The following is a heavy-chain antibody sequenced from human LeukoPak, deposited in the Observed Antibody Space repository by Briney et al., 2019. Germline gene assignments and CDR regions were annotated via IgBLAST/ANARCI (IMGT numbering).Heavy chain of an antibody. CDR2: ISLNSGSI. J-gene: IGHJ3*02. V-gene: IGHV3-9*01. D-gene: IGHD3-10*01. CDR3: AKDIGGWFGELFCAFDI. CDR1: GFTFDVYA. Sequence: PGGSLRLSCAASGFTFDVYAMHWVRQAPGKGLEWVSGISLNSGSIGYADSVKGRFTISRDNAKNSLYLQMNSLRAEDTALYYCAKDIGGWFGELFCAFDIWGQGTMVTVSS.